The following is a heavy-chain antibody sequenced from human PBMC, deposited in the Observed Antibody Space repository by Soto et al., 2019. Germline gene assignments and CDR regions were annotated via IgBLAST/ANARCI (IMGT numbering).Heavy chain of an antibody. CDR1: GATFGNTA. V-gene: IGHV1-69*12. CDR2: IVPLFGTA. Sequence: QVQLVQSGAEVKEPGSSVNVSCKTSGATFGNTAVTWVRQAPGQGLEWIGGIVPLFGTANYAQKFRGRVTITADAXTXXAYMELSSLRTDDTAVYYCASDGDPGYSFWSGPLGGGRFDPWGQGTLVTVSS. J-gene: IGHJ5*02. D-gene: IGHD3-3*01. CDR3: ASDGDPGYSFWSGPLGGGRFDP.